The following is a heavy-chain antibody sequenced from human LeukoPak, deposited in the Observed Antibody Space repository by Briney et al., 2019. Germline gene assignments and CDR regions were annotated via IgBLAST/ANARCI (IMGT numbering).Heavy chain of an antibody. V-gene: IGHV4-59*01. Sequence: SETLSLPCTVSGGSISSYYWSWIRQPPGKGLEWIGYIYYSGNTNYNPSLKSRVTISVDTSKNQFSLKLSSVTAADTAVYYCARDLGFCSSTSCYSWFDPWGQGTLVTVSS. CDR3: ARDLGFCSSTSCYSWFDP. CDR2: IYYSGNT. CDR1: GGSISSYY. D-gene: IGHD2-2*02. J-gene: IGHJ5*02.